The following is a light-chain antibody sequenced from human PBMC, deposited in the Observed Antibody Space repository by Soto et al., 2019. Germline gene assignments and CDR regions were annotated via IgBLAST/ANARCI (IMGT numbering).Light chain of an antibody. V-gene: IGLV2-14*01. J-gene: IGLJ1*01. CDR2: EVS. Sequence: QSVLTQPASVSGSPGQSITISCTGTGSDVGGYDYVSWYQQHPGKAPKLIIYEVSNRPSGVSNRFSGSKSGNTASLTISGLQAEDEADYYCSSSTSNSPYVFGTGTKVTVL. CDR1: GSDVGGYDY. CDR3: SSSTSNSPYV.